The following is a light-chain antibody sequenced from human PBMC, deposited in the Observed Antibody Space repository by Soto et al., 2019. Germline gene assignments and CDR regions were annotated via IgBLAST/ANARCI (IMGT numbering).Light chain of an antibody. CDR1: QSVSARY. Sequence: EIVLTQSPGTLSLSPGERATLSCRASQSVSARYVAWYQRKPGQAPRLLIYGASNRATDIPVRFSASGSGTVFTPTITRLETEEFAVYLCQLYAVSPPMFGLGTQVEFK. CDR2: GAS. J-gene: IGKJ1*01. V-gene: IGKV3-20*01. CDR3: QLYAVSPPM.